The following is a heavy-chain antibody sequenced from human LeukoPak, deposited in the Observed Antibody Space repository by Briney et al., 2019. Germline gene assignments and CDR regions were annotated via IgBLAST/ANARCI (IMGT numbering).Heavy chain of an antibody. CDR2: VSDSGSSA. CDR1: GFTFRNYG. J-gene: IGHJ4*02. Sequence: GGSLRLSCAASGFTFRNYGMSWVRQAPGKGLEWVSVVSDSGSSAYYADSVKGRFTISRDNSKDTAFLQMNSLRAEDTAVYYCAKASRQGAVASPLDYWGQGTLVTVSS. V-gene: IGHV3-23*01. CDR3: AKASRQGAVASPLDY. D-gene: IGHD6-19*01.